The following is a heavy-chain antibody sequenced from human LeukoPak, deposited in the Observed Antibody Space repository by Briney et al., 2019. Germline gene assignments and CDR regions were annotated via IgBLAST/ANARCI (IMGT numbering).Heavy chain of an antibody. CDR1: GFTVNSNY. D-gene: IGHD1-26*01. J-gene: IGHJ3*02. CDR3: ATGGSYPNDPFDI. V-gene: IGHV3-53*01. Sequence: GGSLRLSCGASGFTVNSNYMSWVRRAPGKGLEWVSVIYSGGSTHYADSLEGRITISRDNSKNTLYLQMNSLRAEDTAVYYCATGGSYPNDPFDIWGQGTMVTVSS. CDR2: IYSGGST.